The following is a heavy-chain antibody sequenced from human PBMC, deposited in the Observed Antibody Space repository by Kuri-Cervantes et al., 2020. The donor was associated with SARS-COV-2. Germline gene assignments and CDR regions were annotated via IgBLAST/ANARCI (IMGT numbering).Heavy chain of an antibody. CDR1: GLTFDDYA. V-gene: IGHV3-9*03. D-gene: IGHD6-6*01. Sequence: GGSLRLSCAASGLTFDDYAMHWVRQAPGKGLEWVSGISWNSGSIGYADSVKGRFTISRDNAKNSLYLQMNSLRAEDMALYYCAKDSEYSSSSLDYWGQGTLVTVSS. CDR3: AKDSEYSSSSLDY. J-gene: IGHJ4*02. CDR2: ISWNSGSI.